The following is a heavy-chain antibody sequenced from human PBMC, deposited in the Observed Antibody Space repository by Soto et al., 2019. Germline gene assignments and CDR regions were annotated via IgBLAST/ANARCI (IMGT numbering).Heavy chain of an antibody. V-gene: IGHV4-34*01. CDR3: AREPTRWLQSSWSR. J-gene: IGHJ4*02. D-gene: IGHD5-12*01. Sequence: PSETLSLTCAVYGGSFSGYYWSWIRQPPGKGLEWIGEINHSGSTNYNPSLKGRVTISVDTSKNQFSLKLSSVTAADTAVYYCAREPTRWLQSSWSRWGQGTLVTVSS. CDR2: INHSGST. CDR1: GGSFSGYY.